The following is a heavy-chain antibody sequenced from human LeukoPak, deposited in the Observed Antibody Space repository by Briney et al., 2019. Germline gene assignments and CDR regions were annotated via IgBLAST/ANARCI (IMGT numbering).Heavy chain of an antibody. CDR3: ARDTNYSSGWRNQRNNWFDP. D-gene: IGHD6-19*01. V-gene: IGHV4-4*07. Sequence: PSETLSLTCTASGGSISSYYWSWIRQPAGEGLEWIGRIYTTGSTNYNPSLKSRVTMSVDTSKNQFSLKLSSVTAADTAVYYCARDTNYSSGWRNQRNNWFDPWGQGTLVTVSS. CDR1: GGSISSYY. J-gene: IGHJ5*02. CDR2: IYTTGST.